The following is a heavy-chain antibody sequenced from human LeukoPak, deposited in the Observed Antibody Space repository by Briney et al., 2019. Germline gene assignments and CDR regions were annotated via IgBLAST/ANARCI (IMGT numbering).Heavy chain of an antibody. D-gene: IGHD2-8*01. CDR1: GGIFSSYA. Sequence: SVKVSCKASGGIFSSYAISWVRQAPGQGLEWMGRIIPILGIANYAQKFQGRVTITADKSTSTAYMELSSLRSEDTAVYYCARVTGMGDFDYWGQGTLVTVSS. J-gene: IGHJ4*02. CDR2: IIPILGIA. V-gene: IGHV1-69*04. CDR3: ARVTGMGDFDY.